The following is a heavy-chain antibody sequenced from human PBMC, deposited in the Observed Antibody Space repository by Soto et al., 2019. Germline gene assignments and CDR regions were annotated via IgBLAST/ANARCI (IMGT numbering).Heavy chain of an antibody. D-gene: IGHD7-27*01. Sequence: QITLKESGPTLVKPTQTLTLTCTFSGFSLSTSGVGVGWIRQPPGKALQWLGLIYWDDDKRYSPSLNSRLTITKDTSNNQVVLTMTNMDPVDTATYYCTHLTGDFTFGDYWGRGTLVTVSS. J-gene: IGHJ4*02. V-gene: IGHV2-5*02. CDR1: GFSLSTSGVG. CDR3: THLTGDFTFGDY. CDR2: IYWDDDK.